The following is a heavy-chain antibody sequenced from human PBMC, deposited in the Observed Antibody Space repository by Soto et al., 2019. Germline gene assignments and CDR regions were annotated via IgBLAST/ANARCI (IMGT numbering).Heavy chain of an antibody. V-gene: IGHV3-23*01. CDR3: ALPRKGVIEAEFDY. CDR1: GFMFSDYT. D-gene: IGHD3-16*01. Sequence: GGSLRLSCVASGFMFSDYTMSWVRQSPGKGPQWVSGISGSATTTYYADTVEGRFTISRDNSNNTLYLQMHSLRAEDTALYYCALPRKGVIEAEFDYWGPGTLVTVSS. J-gene: IGHJ4*02. CDR2: ISGSATTT.